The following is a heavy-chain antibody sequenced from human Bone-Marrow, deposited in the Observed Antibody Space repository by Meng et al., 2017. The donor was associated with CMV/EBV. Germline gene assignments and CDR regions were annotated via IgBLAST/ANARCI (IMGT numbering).Heavy chain of an antibody. CDR1: GGSISSSSYY. Sequence: SETLSLTCTVSGGSISSSSYYWGWIRQPPGKGLEWIGSIYYSGSTYYNPSLKSRVTISVDTSKNQFSLKLSSVTAADTAVYYCARSKGSLEWLSRYYYYGMAVWGQGPTVTVYS. CDR2: IYYSGST. J-gene: IGHJ6*02. V-gene: IGHV4-39*01. D-gene: IGHD3-3*01. CDR3: ARSKGSLEWLSRYYYYGMAV.